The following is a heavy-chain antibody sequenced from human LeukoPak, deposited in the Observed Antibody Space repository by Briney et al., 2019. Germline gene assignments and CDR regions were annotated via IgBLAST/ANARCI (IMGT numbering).Heavy chain of an antibody. D-gene: IGHD1-26*01. CDR2: ISGSGGST. J-gene: IGHJ4*02. CDR1: GFTFSNYA. V-gene: IGHV3-23*01. CDR3: AILTGSYYGELDFDY. Sequence: HPGGSLRLSCAASGFTFSNYAMSWVRQAPGKGLEWVSAISGSGGSTYYADSVKGRFTISRDNSKNTLYLQMNSLRAEDTAVYYCAILTGSYYGELDFDYWGQGTLVTVSS.